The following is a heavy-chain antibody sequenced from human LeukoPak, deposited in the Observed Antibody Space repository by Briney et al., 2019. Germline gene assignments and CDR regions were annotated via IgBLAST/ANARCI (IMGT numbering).Heavy chain of an antibody. V-gene: IGHV3-23*01. CDR2: ISGSGGST. CDR3: AKVSIIGGYASPGRTGYYYGMDV. D-gene: IGHD5-12*01. Sequence: QPGGSLRLSCAASGFTFSTYAMSWVRQAPGKGLEWVSVISGSGGSTYYADSVKGRFTISRDNSKNTVYLQMNSLRAEDTAVYYCAKVSIIGGYASPGRTGYYYGMDVWGQGTTITVSS. CDR1: GFTFSTYA. J-gene: IGHJ6*02.